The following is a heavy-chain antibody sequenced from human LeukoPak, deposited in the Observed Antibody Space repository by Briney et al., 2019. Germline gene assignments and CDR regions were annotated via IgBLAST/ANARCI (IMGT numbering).Heavy chain of an antibody. V-gene: IGHV3-21*01. Sequence: GGSLRLSCAASGFTFSTYTMNWVRQTPGKGLEWVSSIGSGTSTYIYYADSVKGRFTISRDNAKNSLYLQMNSLRAEDTAVYYCASETPFSSSWERAYYYGMDVWGQGTTVTVSS. J-gene: IGHJ6*02. CDR1: GFTFSTYT. D-gene: IGHD6-13*01. CDR2: IGSGTSTYI. CDR3: ASETPFSSSWERAYYYGMDV.